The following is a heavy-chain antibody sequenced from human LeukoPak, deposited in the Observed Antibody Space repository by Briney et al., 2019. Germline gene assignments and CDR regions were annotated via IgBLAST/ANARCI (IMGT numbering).Heavy chain of an antibody. J-gene: IGHJ3*02. Sequence: ASVKVSCKASGYTFTSYGISWVRQAPGQGLEWMGWINPNSGGTNYAQKFQGRVTMTRDTSISTAYMELSRLRSDDTAVYYCARDLNMGSTPGDAFDIWGQGTMVTVSS. CDR2: INPNSGGT. CDR1: GYTFTSYG. V-gene: IGHV1-2*02. CDR3: ARDLNMGSTPGDAFDI.